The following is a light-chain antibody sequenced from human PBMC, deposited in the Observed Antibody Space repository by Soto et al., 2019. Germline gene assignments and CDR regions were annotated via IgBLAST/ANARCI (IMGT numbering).Light chain of an antibody. CDR1: LSLLYSSNHKNY. V-gene: IGKV4-1*01. J-gene: IGKJ4*01. CDR3: QQYYGTPLT. CDR2: WAS. Sequence: DIVLTQSQNSLSVSLCESATSDCKSSLSLLYSSNHKNYLAWYQHKPGQPPRLLINWASARESGVPDRFSGAGSGTDFTLTISSLQAEDVAIYFCQQYYGTPLTFGGGTKVDI.